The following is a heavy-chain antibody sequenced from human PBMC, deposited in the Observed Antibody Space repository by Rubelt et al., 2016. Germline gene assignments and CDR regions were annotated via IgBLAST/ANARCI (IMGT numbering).Heavy chain of an antibody. Sequence: QVQLVQSGAEVKKPGASVKVSCKASGYTFTNYGISWVRQAPGQGLEWMGWINPTSGGRTYTRKFQGRVTMTREPTDMPGYRECSGLLSYDTAIYYGATRTTFYYYMGVWGKGATVTVSS. CDR3: ATRTTFYYYMGV. CDR1: GYTFTNYG. D-gene: IGHD4-11*01. V-gene: IGHV1-2*02. CDR2: INPTSGGR. J-gene: IGHJ6*03.